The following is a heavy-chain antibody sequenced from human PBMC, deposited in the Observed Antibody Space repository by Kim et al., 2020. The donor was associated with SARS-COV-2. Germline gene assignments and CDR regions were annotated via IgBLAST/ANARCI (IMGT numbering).Heavy chain of an antibody. Sequence: GGSLRLSCTASGFTFSAYAMSWVRQAPGKGLEWVSAISGSDGSTYYADSVKGRSIISRDNSKNTLHLRMTSLRAEDTAVYYCAKHFGSSGSEFQHWGQGT. D-gene: IGHD3-22*01. J-gene: IGHJ1*01. CDR3: AKHFGSSGSEFQH. V-gene: IGHV3-23*01. CDR1: GFTFSAYA. CDR2: ISGSDGST.